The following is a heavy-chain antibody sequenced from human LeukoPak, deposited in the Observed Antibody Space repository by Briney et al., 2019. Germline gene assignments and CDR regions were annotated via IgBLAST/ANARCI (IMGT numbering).Heavy chain of an antibody. J-gene: IGHJ3*02. V-gene: IGHV1-46*01. D-gene: IGHD6-6*01. CDR3: AREWPHDIAANAFDI. Sequence: ASLKVSCKASGYTFTSYYMHWVRQAPGQGLEWMGIINPSGGSTSYAQKFQGRVTMTRDTSTSTVYMELSSLRSEDTAVYYCAREWPHDIAANAFDIWGQGTMVTVSS. CDR1: GYTFTSYY. CDR2: INPSGGST.